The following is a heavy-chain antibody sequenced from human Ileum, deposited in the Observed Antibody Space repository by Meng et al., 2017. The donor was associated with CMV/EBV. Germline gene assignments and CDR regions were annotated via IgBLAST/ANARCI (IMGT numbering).Heavy chain of an antibody. CDR2: RSYDGSNK. Sequence: FSRYGMHWDRQARGKGLEWVAVRSYDGSNKYYADSVKGRFTISRDNSKNTLYLQMNSLRAEDTAVYYCAKSETYYYGSGSYYSYYFDYWGQGTLVTVSS. J-gene: IGHJ4*02. CDR1: FSRYG. D-gene: IGHD3-10*01. CDR3: AKSETYYYGSGSYYSYYFDY. V-gene: IGHV3-30*18.